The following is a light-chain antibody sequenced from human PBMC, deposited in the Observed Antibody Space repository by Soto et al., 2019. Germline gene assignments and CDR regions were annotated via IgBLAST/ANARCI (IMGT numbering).Light chain of an antibody. CDR2: DDT. Sequence: QSALTRPASASGSPGQSITISCTGTVGLVSWYQQRPRKVPKLIIYDDTKRLSGVSSRFSGSKSGNTASLTISGLQTEDEADYYCCLYVGGRTYVFGTGTKVT. V-gene: IGLV2-23*01. CDR3: CLYVGGRTYV. CDR1: VGL. J-gene: IGLJ1*01.